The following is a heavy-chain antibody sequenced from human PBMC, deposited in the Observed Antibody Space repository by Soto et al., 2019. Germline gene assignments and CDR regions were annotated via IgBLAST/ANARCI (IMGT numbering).Heavy chain of an antibody. J-gene: IGHJ4*02. D-gene: IGHD2-15*01. CDR3: TKANRYCSGANCFTFDY. CDR2: FSGGGGGT. V-gene: IGHV3-23*01. Sequence: EVQLLESGGGLLQPGGSLRLACTASGFTFSNYAMSWVRQAPGKGLEWVPTFSGGGGGTYYADSVKGRFTSSSDKPKNPLSLQMNSLRAEDTAVYYCTKANRYCSGANCFTFDYWGLGTLVTVSS. CDR1: GFTFSNYA.